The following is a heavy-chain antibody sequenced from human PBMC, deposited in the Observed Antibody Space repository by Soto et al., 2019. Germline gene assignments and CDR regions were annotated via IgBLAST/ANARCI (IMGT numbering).Heavy chain of an antibody. CDR2: ISGSGGST. CDR3: AKSADPYYYYYGMDV. CDR1: GFTFSSYA. D-gene: IGHD2-2*01. V-gene: IGHV3-23*01. Sequence: GESLKISCAASGFTFSSYAMSWVRQAPGKGLEWVSAISGSGGSTYYADSVKGRFTISRDNSKNTLYLQMNSLRAEDTAVYYCAKSADPYYYYYGMDVWGQGTTVTVSS. J-gene: IGHJ6*02.